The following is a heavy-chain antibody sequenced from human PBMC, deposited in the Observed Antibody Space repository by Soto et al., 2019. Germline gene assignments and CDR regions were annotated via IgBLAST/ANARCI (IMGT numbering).Heavy chain of an antibody. CDR3: ARVTVGATSLGGFDI. J-gene: IGHJ3*02. Sequence: GGSMRRCYATSGLTFGRYAMSWVRQAPGKGLEWVSGISGSGGTTYYADSVKGRFTISRDKSKNTLYLQMSSLRAEDTALYYCARVTVGATSLGGFDIWGQGTMVTLSS. CDR2: ISGSGGTT. V-gene: IGHV3-23*01. D-gene: IGHD5-12*01. CDR1: GLTFGRYA.